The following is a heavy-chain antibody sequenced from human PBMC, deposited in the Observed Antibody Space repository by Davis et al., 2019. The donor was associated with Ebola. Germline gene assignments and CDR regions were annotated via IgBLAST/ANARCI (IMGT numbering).Heavy chain of an antibody. V-gene: IGHV3-9*01. CDR2: ISWNSGSI. D-gene: IGHD3-22*01. CDR1: GFTFDDYA. Sequence: PGGSLRLSCAASGFTFDDYAMHWVRQAPGKGLEWVSGISWNSGSIGYADSVKGRFTISRDNAKNSLYLQMNSLRAEDTALYYCAKGADYYDSSGYYYELDYWGQGTLVTVSS. CDR3: AKGADYYDSSGYYYELDY. J-gene: IGHJ4*02.